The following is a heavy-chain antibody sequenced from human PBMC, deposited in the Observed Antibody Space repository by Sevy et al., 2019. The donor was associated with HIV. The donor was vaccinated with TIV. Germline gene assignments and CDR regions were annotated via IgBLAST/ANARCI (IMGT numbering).Heavy chain of an antibody. Sequence: GGSLRLSCAASGFTFSSYAMHWVRQAPGKGLEWVVVISYDGSNKYYADSVKGRFTISRDNSKNTLYLQMNSLRAEDTAVYYCARIHEWELWAALDYWGQGTLVTVSS. J-gene: IGHJ4*02. D-gene: IGHD1-26*01. V-gene: IGHV3-30-3*01. CDR2: ISYDGSNK. CDR1: GFTFSSYA. CDR3: ARIHEWELWAALDY.